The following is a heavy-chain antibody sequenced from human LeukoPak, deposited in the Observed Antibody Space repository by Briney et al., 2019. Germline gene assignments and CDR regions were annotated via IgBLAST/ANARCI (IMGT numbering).Heavy chain of an antibody. Sequence: GGSLRLSCTASGFTFGDYAMSWLRQAPGKGLECVGFIRSKACGGTTEYAASVKGRFAISRDDSKSIAYLQMNSLKTEDTAVYYCSRDGRGYATPNDYWGQGTLVTVSS. D-gene: IGHD5-18*01. CDR3: SRDGRGYATPNDY. CDR2: IRSKACGGTT. J-gene: IGHJ4*02. CDR1: GFTFGDYA. V-gene: IGHV3-49*03.